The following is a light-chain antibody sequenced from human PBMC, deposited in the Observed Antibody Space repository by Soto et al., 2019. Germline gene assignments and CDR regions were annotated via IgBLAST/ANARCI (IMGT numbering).Light chain of an antibody. CDR3: QQTYSTPNT. J-gene: IGKJ2*01. CDR2: AAS. CDR1: RSITIF. Sequence: DIQMTQSPSSLAASVGDRVTITCRASRSITIFLNWYQHKPGKAPKLLIDAASGLQSGVPSRFSGSGSGTDFTLTISSLQPEDLANYYCQQTYSTPNTFGQGTKLEIK. V-gene: IGKV1-39*01.